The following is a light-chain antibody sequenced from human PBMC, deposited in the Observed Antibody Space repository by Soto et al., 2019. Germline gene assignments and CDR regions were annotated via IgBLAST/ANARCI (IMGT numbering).Light chain of an antibody. CDR1: QSISSY. V-gene: IGKV1-39*01. CDR2: AAS. CDR3: QQIYSTPIT. J-gene: IGKJ5*01. Sequence: DIQMTQSPSSLSASVGDRVTITCRASQSISSYLNWYQQKPGKAPKLLIYAASSLQSGVPSRFSGSGSGTDFTLTISSLQHEEFETYYCQQIYSTPITFGQGTRLEIK.